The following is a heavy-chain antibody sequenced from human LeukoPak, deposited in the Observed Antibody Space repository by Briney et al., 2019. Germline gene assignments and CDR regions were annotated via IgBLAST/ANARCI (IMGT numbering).Heavy chain of an antibody. J-gene: IGHJ6*02. CDR2: ISGSGGST. Sequence: GGSLRLSCAASGSTFSSYAMSWVRQAPGKGLEWVSAISGSGGSTYYADSVKGRFTISRDNSKNTLYLQMNSLRAEDTAAYYCARSYSNYDLLNYYYYGMDVWGQGTTVTVSS. V-gene: IGHV3-23*01. D-gene: IGHD4-11*01. CDR3: ARSYSNYDLLNYYYYGMDV. CDR1: GSTFSSYA.